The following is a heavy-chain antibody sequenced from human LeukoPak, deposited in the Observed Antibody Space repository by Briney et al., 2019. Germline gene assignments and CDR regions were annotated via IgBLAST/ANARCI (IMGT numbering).Heavy chain of an antibody. D-gene: IGHD5-24*01. CDR1: GFTFSSYA. CDR2: ISGSAGST. Sequence: PGGSLRLSCAASGFTFSSYAMSWVRQAPGKGLEWVSGISGSAGSTYYADSVKGRFTISRDNSKNTLYLQMNSLRAEDTAVYYCAKDADGYSYFDYWGQGTLVTVSS. CDR3: AKDADGYSYFDY. V-gene: IGHV3-23*01. J-gene: IGHJ4*02.